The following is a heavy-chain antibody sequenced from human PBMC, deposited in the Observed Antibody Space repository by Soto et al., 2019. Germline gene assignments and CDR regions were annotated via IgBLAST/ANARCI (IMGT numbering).Heavy chain of an antibody. D-gene: IGHD3-10*01. J-gene: IGHJ6*02. CDR2: IYYSGST. V-gene: IGHV4-39*01. CDR1: GGSISSSSYY. Sequence: SETLSLTCTVSGGSISSSSYYWGWIRQPPGKGLEWIGSIYYSGSTYYNPSLKSRVTISVDTSKNQFSLKLSSVTAADTAVYYCARRRTHGGYGMDVWGQGTTVTVSS. CDR3: ARRRTHGGYGMDV.